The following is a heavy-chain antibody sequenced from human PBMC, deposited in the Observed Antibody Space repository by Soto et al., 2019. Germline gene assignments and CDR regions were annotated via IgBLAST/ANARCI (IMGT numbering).Heavy chain of an antibody. D-gene: IGHD2-15*01. J-gene: IGHJ4*02. CDR1: GYSFSTSG. CDR3: AGEICTGCSCYRTFDY. CDR2: ISSYNVNT. Sequence: QVQLVQSGAEVKKPGASVKVSCKAAGYSFSTSGISWVRQAPGQGLEWVGWISSYNVNTNYAQKVQGRVTMTTDTSKSTAYMELRSLTSDDTAGYYCAGEICTGCSCYRTFDYGGQGTLVTVSS. V-gene: IGHV1-18*01.